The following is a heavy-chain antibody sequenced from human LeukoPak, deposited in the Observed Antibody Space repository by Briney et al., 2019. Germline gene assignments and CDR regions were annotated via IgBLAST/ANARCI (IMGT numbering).Heavy chain of an antibody. CDR1: GYTFTSYD. V-gene: IGHV1-8*03. CDR2: MNPNSGNT. CDR3: AREPRSRRAGLDY. Sequence: ASVKVSCKASGYTFTSYDINWVRQATGQGLEWMGWMNPNSGNTGYAQKFQGRVTITRNTSISTAYMELSSLRSEDTAVYYCAREPRSRRAGLDYWGQGTLVTVSS. J-gene: IGHJ4*02. D-gene: IGHD6-19*01.